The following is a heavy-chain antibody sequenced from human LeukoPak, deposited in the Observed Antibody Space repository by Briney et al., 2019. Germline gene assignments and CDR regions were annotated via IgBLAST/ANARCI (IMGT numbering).Heavy chain of an antibody. V-gene: IGHV3-23*01. J-gene: IGHJ5*02. CDR2: ISGSGGST. CDR1: GFTFSSYA. CDR3: AKDSFDSSGYYYPNWFDP. D-gene: IGHD3-22*01. Sequence: EGSLRLSCAASGFTFSSYAMSWVRQAPGKGLEWVSAISGSGGSTYYADSVKGRFTISRDNSKNTLYLQMNSLRAEDTAVYYCAKDSFDSSGYYYPNWFDPWGQGTLVTVSS.